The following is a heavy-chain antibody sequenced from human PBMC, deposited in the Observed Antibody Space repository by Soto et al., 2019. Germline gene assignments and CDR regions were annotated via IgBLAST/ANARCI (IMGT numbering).Heavy chain of an antibody. D-gene: IGHD3-3*01. V-gene: IGHV3-33*01. CDR2: IWYDGSKK. CDR3: ARDASYYSLWSGYYPSRNGMDV. CDR1: GCTFSSFG. Sequence: GTLILTCTASGCTFSSFGMHGVRQAPGKGLEWVSLIWYDGSKKSYGDSVKGRFTISRDNSRNTVYLQMNSLRDDDTAVYYCARDASYYSLWSGYYPSRNGMDVWGQGTKVTVSS. J-gene: IGHJ6*02.